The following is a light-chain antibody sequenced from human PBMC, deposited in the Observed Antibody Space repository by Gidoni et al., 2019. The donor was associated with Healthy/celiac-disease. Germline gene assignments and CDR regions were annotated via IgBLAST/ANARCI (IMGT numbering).Light chain of an antibody. CDR2: WAS. CDR1: QSVLYSSNNKNY. Sequence: DIVMTQSPDSLAVSLGERATINCKSSQSVLYSSNNKNYLAWYQQKPGQPPKLLIYWASTRESGVPDRFSGSGSGTDFTLTISSLQAEDVALYYCQQYYSTPLTFGQXTKVEIK. J-gene: IGKJ1*01. CDR3: QQYYSTPLT. V-gene: IGKV4-1*01.